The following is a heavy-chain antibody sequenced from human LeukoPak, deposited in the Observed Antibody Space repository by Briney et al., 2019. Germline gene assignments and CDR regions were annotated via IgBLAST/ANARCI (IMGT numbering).Heavy chain of an antibody. CDR2: ISGTGGRA. J-gene: IGHJ4*02. V-gene: IGHV3-23*01. D-gene: IGHD6-13*01. CDR3: ARERSAAGTPFEDY. Sequence: GGSLRLSCAASGFTFSSYAMSWVRQAPGKGLEWVSAISGTGGRAYYADSVKGRFTISRDNAKNSLYLQMNSLRAEDTAVYYCARERSAAGTPFEDYWGQGTLVTVSS. CDR1: GFTFSSYA.